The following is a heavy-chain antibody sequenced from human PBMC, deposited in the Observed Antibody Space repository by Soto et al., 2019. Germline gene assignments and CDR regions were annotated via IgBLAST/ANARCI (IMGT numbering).Heavy chain of an antibody. CDR1: GFTLSGYA. Sequence: EVQLAESGGGLAQPGGSLRLSCAASGFTLSGYAMDWVRKAPGTGLEYVSGISSNGVGTYYANSVQGRFTISRDNSKNTVYLQMGSLRPEDMAVYYCARRARPDFYYMDVWGKGTTVTVSS. D-gene: IGHD6-6*01. J-gene: IGHJ6*03. CDR2: ISSNGVGT. CDR3: ARRARPDFYYMDV. V-gene: IGHV3-64*01.